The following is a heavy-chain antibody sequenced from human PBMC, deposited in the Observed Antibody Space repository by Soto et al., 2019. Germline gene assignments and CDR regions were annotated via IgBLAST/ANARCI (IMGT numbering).Heavy chain of an antibody. CDR3: ARDRYCSSTSCYFFGYENWFDP. D-gene: IGHD2-2*01. V-gene: IGHV1-18*01. CDR2: ISANNGNT. CDR1: GYTFTSFY. J-gene: IGHJ5*02. Sequence: GGSVKVSCKASGYTFTSFYVNWVRQGAGQGVEWMGWISANNGNTNYAQKLQGRVTMTTDTSTSTAYMELRSLRSDDTAVYYCARDRYCSSTSCYFFGYENWFDPWGQGTLVTVSS.